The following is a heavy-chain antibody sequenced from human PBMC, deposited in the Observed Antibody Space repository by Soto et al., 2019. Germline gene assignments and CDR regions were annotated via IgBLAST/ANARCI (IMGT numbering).Heavy chain of an antibody. CDR2: ISSSGSTI. J-gene: IGHJ6*03. CDR1: GFTFSDYY. CDR3: ARDQGYRSSWYDYNYYYYMDV. Sequence: QVQLVESGGGLVKPGGSLRLSCAASGFTFSDYYMSWIRQAPGKGLEWVSYISSSGSTIYYADSVKGRFTISRDNAKNSLHLQMNSLRAEDTAVYYYARDQGYRSSWYDYNYYYYMDVWGKGPTVTVSS. D-gene: IGHD6-13*01. V-gene: IGHV3-11*01.